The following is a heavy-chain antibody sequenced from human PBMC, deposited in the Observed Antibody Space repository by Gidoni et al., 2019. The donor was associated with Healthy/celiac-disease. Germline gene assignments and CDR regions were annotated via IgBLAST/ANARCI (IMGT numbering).Heavy chain of an antibody. CDR1: GFPFSSYS. D-gene: IGHD6-19*01. V-gene: IGHV3-21*01. Sequence: EVQLVESGGGLVKPGGSLRLSCAASGFPFSSYSMNWVRQAPGKGLEWVSSISSSSSYIYYADSVKGRFTISRDNAKNSLYLQMNSLRAEDTAVYYCARDGGIAVAGAFDYWGQGTLVTVSS. CDR3: ARDGGIAVAGAFDY. CDR2: ISSSSSYI. J-gene: IGHJ4*02.